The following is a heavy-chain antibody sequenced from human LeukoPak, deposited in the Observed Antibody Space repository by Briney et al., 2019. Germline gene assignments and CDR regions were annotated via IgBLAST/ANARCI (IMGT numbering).Heavy chain of an antibody. D-gene: IGHD4-17*01. Sequence: SQTLSLTCAVSGGSISSGGYSWSWIRQPPGKGLEWVGYIYYSGSTYYNPSLKSRVTISVDTSKNQFSLKLSSVTAADTAVYYCARDFVYGDPPVYWGQGTLVTVSS. CDR2: IYYSGST. J-gene: IGHJ4*02. CDR3: ARDFVYGDPPVY. V-gene: IGHV4-30-4*07. CDR1: GGSISSGGYS.